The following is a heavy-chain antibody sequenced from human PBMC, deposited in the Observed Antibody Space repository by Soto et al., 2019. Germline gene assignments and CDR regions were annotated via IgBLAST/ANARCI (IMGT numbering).Heavy chain of an antibody. D-gene: IGHD2-15*01. CDR1: GGTFSTHA. CDR2: IIPISGTT. Sequence: ASVKVSCKASGGTFSTHAIIWVRQAPGHGLEWMGGIIPISGTTYYTQKFQGRVTVTADEPTSTAFMELSSLKSDDTAVFYCARGYCSGGNCYSGMDVWGQGTMVTVSS. V-gene: IGHV1-69*13. CDR3: ARGYCSGGNCYSGMDV. J-gene: IGHJ6*02.